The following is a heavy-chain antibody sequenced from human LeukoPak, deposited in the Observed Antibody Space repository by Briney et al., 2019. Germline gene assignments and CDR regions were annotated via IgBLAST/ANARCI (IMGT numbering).Heavy chain of an antibody. CDR3: ARANIVASWDYYYGMDV. CDR2: IYHSGST. Sequence: SETLSLTCAVSGGSISSSNWWSWVRQPPGKGLEWIGEIYHSGSTNYNPSLKSRVTISVDKSKNQFSLKLSSVTAADTAVYYCARANIVASWDYYYGMDVWGQGTTVTVSS. CDR1: GGSISSSNW. J-gene: IGHJ6*02. V-gene: IGHV4-4*02. D-gene: IGHD5-12*01.